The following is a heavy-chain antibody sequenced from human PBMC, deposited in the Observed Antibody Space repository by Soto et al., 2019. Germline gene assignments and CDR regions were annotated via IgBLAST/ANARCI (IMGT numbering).Heavy chain of an antibody. D-gene: IGHD3-3*01. CDR1: GYTFTTHG. V-gene: IGHV1-18*01. CDR2: VRGDNGHT. J-gene: IGHJ4*02. CDR3: ARGTFWSGYPIDY. Sequence: GASVKVSCKASGYTFTTHGISWVRQVPGQGLEWMGWVRGDNGHTNYAQSLQGRVTMTTDTSTNTAYMELRSLRSDDTAVYYCARGTFWSGYPIDYWGQGTLVTVSS.